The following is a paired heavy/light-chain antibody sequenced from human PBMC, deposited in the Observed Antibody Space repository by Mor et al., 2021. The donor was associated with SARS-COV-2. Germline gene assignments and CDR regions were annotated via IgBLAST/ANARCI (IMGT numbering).Heavy chain of an antibody. CDR2: ISYDGNNK. D-gene: IGHD2-15*01. J-gene: IGHJ1*01. CDR1: GFTFNTYA. CDR3: AKGVMVAATYFHH. Sequence: QVQLVESGGGVVQPGRSLRLSCAASGFTFNTYAMHWVRQAPGKGLEWVAVISYDGNNKYYADSVKGRFTISRDNSKNTLYLQMSSLRAEDTAVYYCAKGVMVAATYFHHWGQGTLVTVSS. V-gene: IGHV3-30*18.
Light chain of an antibody. J-gene: IGKJ2*01. V-gene: IGKV3-20*01. CDR2: GAS. CDR1: QSVSSNY. CDR3: QQYGSSPYT. Sequence: EIVLTQSPGTLSLSPGERATLSCRASQSVSSNYLAWYQQKPGQAPRLLIYGASSRATGIPDRISGSGSGTDFTLTISRLEPEDFAVFYCQQYGSSPYTFGQGTKLEIK.